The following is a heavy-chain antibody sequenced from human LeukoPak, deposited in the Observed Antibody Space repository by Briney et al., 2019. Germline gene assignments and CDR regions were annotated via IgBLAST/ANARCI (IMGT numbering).Heavy chain of an antibody. CDR3: ARDIVVVPAARGGDAFDI. V-gene: IGHV1-18*04. Sequence: ASVKVSCKASGYTFTGYYINWVRQAPGQGLEWMGWISAYNGNTNYAQKLQGRVTMTTDTSTSTAYMELRSLRSDDTAVYYCARDIVVVPAARGGDAFDIWGQGTMVTVSS. CDR2: ISAYNGNT. CDR1: GYTFTGYY. J-gene: IGHJ3*02. D-gene: IGHD2-2*01.